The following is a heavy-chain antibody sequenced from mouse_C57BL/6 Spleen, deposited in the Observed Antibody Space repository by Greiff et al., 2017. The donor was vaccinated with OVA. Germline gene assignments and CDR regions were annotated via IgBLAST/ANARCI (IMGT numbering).Heavy chain of an antibody. CDR2: IHPSDSVT. J-gene: IGHJ4*01. Sequence: QVQLQQPGAELVKPGASVKVSCKASGYTFTSYWMHWVKQRPGQGLEWVGRIHPSDSVTNYNQKFKGKATLTVDKSSSTAYMQLSSLTSEDSAVYYCAIDGYYFYYAMDYWGQGTSVTVSS. D-gene: IGHD2-3*01. CDR3: AIDGYYFYYAMDY. V-gene: IGHV1-74*01. CDR1: GYTFTSYW.